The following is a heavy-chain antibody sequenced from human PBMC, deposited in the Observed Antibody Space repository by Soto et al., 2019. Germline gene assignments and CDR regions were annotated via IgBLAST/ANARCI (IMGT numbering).Heavy chain of an antibody. CDR2: IDGRGGTN. V-gene: IGHV3-23*01. D-gene: IGHD1-26*01. Sequence: AGCLSLACVLAAFTFANYAISWVRQAPGNWMECVLGIDGRGGTNSHVDFVKGRLTITRDNSKITVYQKMNALHAEAGAEYFCTKDSCGTIGLTERQYYGLDVWGQGITVTVSS. J-gene: IGHJ6*02. CDR1: AFTFANYA. CDR3: TKDSCGTIGLTERQYYGLDV.